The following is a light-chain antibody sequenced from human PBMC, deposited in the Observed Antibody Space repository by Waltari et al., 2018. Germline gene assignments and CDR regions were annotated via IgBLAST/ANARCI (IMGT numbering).Light chain of an antibody. CDR1: SRDVGGYNY. Sequence: QSALTQPRSVSGSPGQSVPISCPGSSRDVGGYNYAAWYQQHPGNAPKLMIYEVSKRPSGVPDRFSGSKSGNTASLTISGLQAEDEADYYCCSYAGSSHVVFGGGTKLTVL. V-gene: IGLV2-11*01. J-gene: IGLJ2*01. CDR2: EVS. CDR3: CSYAGSSHVV.